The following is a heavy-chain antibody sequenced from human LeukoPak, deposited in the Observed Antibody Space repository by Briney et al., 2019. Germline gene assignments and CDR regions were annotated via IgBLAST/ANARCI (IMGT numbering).Heavy chain of an antibody. V-gene: IGHV4-59*08. CDR2: IYYSGST. CDR1: GGSISSYY. CDR3: ARLYDILTRNWFAP. J-gene: IGHJ5*02. Sequence: SETLSLTCTVSGGSISSYYWSWLRQPPGKGLEWIGYIYYSGSTNYNPSLKRRVTISVDTSKNQFSLKLSSVTAADTAVYYCARLYDILTRNWFAPWGQGALVTVSS. D-gene: IGHD3-9*01.